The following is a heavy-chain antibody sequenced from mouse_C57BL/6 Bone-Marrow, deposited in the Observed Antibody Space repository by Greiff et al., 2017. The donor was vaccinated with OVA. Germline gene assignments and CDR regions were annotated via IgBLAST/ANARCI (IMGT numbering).Heavy chain of an antibody. Sequence: EVQLQESGPGLVKPSQSLSLTCSVTGYSITSGYYWNWIRQFPGNTLEWMGYISYDGSNNYNPSLKNRISITRDTSKNQFFLKLNSVTTEDTATYYCARDSSYYWYFDVWGTGTTVTVSS. J-gene: IGHJ1*03. CDR3: ARDSSYYWYFDV. CDR2: ISYDGSN. V-gene: IGHV3-6*01. D-gene: IGHD1-1*01. CDR1: GYSITSGYY.